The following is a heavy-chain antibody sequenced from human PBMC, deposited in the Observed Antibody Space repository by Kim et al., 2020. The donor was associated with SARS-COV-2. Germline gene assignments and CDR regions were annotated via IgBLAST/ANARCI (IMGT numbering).Heavy chain of an antibody. V-gene: IGHV3-23*01. CDR3: AKTPRDDCGGDCPY. Sequence: ADSVKGRFTISRDNSKNTLYLQMNSLRAEDTAVYYCAKTPRDDCGGDCPYWGQGTLVTVSS. D-gene: IGHD2-21*02. J-gene: IGHJ4*02.